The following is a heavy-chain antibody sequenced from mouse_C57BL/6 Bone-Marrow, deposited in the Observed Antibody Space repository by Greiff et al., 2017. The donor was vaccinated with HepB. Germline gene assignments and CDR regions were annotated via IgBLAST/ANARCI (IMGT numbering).Heavy chain of an antibody. J-gene: IGHJ2*01. CDR1: GFTFSSYG. CDR3: ARGAGGDY. V-gene: IGHV5-6*01. CDR2: ISSGGSYT. Sequence: EVMLVESGGDLVKPGGSLKLSCAASGFTFSSYGMSWVRQTPDKRLGWVATISSGGSYTYYPDSVKGRFTISRDNAKNTLYLQMSSLKSEDTAIYYWARGAGGDYWGQGTTLTVSS.